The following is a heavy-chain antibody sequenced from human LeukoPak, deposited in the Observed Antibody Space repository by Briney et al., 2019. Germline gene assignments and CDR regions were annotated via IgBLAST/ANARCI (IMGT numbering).Heavy chain of an antibody. CDR3: ARDNLLDAFDI. V-gene: IGHV1-2*06. CDR1: GYTFTGYY. Sequence: ASVKVSCKASGYTFTGYYIHWVRQAPGQGLEWMGRINPNSGGTNYAQKFQGRITMTRDTSISTAYMELSRLRSDDTAVYYCARDNLLDAFDIWGQGTMVTVSS. J-gene: IGHJ3*02. CDR2: INPNSGGT.